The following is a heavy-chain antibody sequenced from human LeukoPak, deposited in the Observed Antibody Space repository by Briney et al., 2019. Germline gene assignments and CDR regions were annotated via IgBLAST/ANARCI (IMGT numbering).Heavy chain of an antibody. Sequence: ASVKVSCKASGYTFTSYYMHWVRQAPGQGLEWMGIINPSGGSTSYAQKFQGRVTMTRDTSTSTVYMELSSLRSEDTAVYYCARENGAAHRGSWFDPWGQGTLVTVSS. V-gene: IGHV1-46*01. CDR1: GYTFTSYY. J-gene: IGHJ5*02. CDR3: ARENGAAHRGSWFDP. CDR2: INPSGGST. D-gene: IGHD1-26*01.